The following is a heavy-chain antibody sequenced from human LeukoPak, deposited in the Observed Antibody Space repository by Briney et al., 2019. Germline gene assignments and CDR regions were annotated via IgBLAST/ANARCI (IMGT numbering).Heavy chain of an antibody. Sequence: PGGSLRLSCAASGFTFSSYGMHWVRQAPGKGLEWVAVIWYDGSNKYYADSVKGRFTISRDNSKNTLYLQMNSLRAEDTAVYYCARDWGPSYGSGSYYGMDVWAKGPRSPSP. CDR1: GFTFSSYG. V-gene: IGHV3-33*01. D-gene: IGHD3-10*01. CDR2: IWYDGSNK. J-gene: IGHJ6*02. CDR3: ARDWGPSYGSGSYYGMDV.